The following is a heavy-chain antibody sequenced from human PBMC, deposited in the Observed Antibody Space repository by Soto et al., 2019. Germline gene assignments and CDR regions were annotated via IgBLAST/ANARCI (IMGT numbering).Heavy chain of an antibody. CDR3: ARGGDVNYYHGMDG. V-gene: IGHV1-18*01. CDR2: ISAYNGKT. Sequence: QVQLVQSGGEVKKPGASVKLSCTASGYTFTSYGISWVRQAPGQGLEWMGWISAYNGKTNYAQNVQGRVTMTTDTSTSTAYMGRRSLRSDDTGVYYCARGGDVNYYHGMDGWGQGTTVTVSS. J-gene: IGHJ6*02. CDR1: GYTFTSYG. D-gene: IGHD5-12*01.